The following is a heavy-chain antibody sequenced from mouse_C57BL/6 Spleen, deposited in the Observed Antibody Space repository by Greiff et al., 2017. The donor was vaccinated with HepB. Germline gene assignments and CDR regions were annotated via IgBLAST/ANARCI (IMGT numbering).Heavy chain of an antibody. J-gene: IGHJ4*01. D-gene: IGHD1-1*01. CDR2: ISSGSSTI. Sequence: EVMLVESGGGLVKPGGSLKLSCAASGFTFSDYGMHWVRQAPEKGLEWVAYISSGSSTIYYADTVKGRFTISRDNAKNTLFLQMTSLRSEDTAMYYCARTPNYYGSSYEAMDYWGQGTSVTVSS. CDR1: GFTFSDYG. V-gene: IGHV5-17*01. CDR3: ARTPNYYGSSYEAMDY.